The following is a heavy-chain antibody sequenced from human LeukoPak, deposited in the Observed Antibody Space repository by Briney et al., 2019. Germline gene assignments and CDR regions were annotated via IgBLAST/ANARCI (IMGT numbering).Heavy chain of an antibody. Sequence: GGSLRLSCAASGFTFSSYSMNWVRQAPGKGLEWVSSISSSSSYIYYADSVKGRFTISRDNAKNSLYLQMNSLRAEDTAVYYCASIAVKTDAFDIWGQGTMVTVSS. V-gene: IGHV3-21*01. J-gene: IGHJ3*02. CDR2: ISSSSSYI. CDR1: GFTFSSYS. CDR3: ASIAVKTDAFDI. D-gene: IGHD6-19*01.